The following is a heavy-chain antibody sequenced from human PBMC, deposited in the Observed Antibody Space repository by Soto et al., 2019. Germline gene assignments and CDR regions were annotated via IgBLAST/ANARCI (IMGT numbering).Heavy chain of an antibody. Sequence: VASVKVSCKASGYTFTSYAMHWVRQAPGQRLEWMGWINAGNGNTKYSQKFQGRVTITRDTSASTAYMELSSLRSEDTAVYYCARDKTRLSIAVAGTFGYWGQGTLVTVSS. J-gene: IGHJ4*02. CDR2: INAGNGNT. CDR3: ARDKTRLSIAVAGTFGY. CDR1: GYTFTSYA. V-gene: IGHV1-3*01. D-gene: IGHD6-19*01.